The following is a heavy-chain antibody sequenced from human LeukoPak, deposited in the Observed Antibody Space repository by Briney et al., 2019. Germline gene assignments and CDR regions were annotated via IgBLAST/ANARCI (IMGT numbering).Heavy chain of an antibody. V-gene: IGHV1-18*01. CDR3: ARFFYGSGGDY. D-gene: IGHD3-10*01. J-gene: IGHJ4*02. CDR1: GYTFTSYD. Sequence: GASVKVSCKASGYTFTSYDINWVRQATGQGLEWMGWMNPNSGNTNYAQKLQGRVTMTTDTSTSTAYMELRSLRSDDTAVYYCARFFYGSGGDYWGQGTLVTVSS. CDR2: MNPNSGNT.